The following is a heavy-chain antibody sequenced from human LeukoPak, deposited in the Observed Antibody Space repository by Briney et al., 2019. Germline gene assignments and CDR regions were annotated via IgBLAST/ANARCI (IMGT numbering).Heavy chain of an antibody. CDR2: ISAYNGNT. Sequence: GASVKVSCKASGYTFTSYGISWVRQAPGQGLEWMGWISAYNGNTNYAQKLQGRVTMTTDTSTSTAYMELRSLRSDDTAVYYCARGADYPPPGGAFDIWGQGTMVTVSS. CDR1: GYTFTSYG. J-gene: IGHJ3*02. V-gene: IGHV1-18*01. CDR3: ARGADYPPPGGAFDI. D-gene: IGHD4-23*01.